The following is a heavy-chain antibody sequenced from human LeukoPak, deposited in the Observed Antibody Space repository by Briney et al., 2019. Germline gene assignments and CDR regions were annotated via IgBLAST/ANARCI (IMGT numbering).Heavy chain of an antibody. V-gene: IGHV4-31*03. CDR2: IYYSGST. D-gene: IGHD1-26*01. Sequence: PSQTLSLTCTVSGGPISSGGYYWSWIRQHPGKGLEWIGYIYYSGSTYYNPSLKSRVTISVDTSKNQFSLKLSSVTAADTAVYYCARVGSGSQGYYYYYMDVWGKGTTVTVSS. CDR1: GGPISSGGYY. J-gene: IGHJ6*03. CDR3: ARVGSGSQGYYYYYMDV.